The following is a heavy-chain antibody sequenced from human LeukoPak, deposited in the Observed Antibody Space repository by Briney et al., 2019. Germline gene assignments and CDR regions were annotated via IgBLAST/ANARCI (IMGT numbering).Heavy chain of an antibody. Sequence: SVQVSCKASGGTFSSYAISWVRQAPGQGLEWMGRIIPILGIANYAQKFQGRVTITADKSTSTAYMELSSLRSEDTAAYYCARDSGIDYGDYPDYWGQGTLVTVSS. V-gene: IGHV1-69*04. CDR3: ARDSGIDYGDYPDY. CDR1: GGTFSSYA. J-gene: IGHJ4*02. D-gene: IGHD4-17*01. CDR2: IIPILGIA.